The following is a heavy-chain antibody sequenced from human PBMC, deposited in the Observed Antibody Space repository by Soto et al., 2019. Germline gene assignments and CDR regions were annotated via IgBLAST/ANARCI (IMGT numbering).Heavy chain of an antibody. CDR3: ARLLATVGFDY. J-gene: IGHJ4*02. Sequence: SETLSLTCTVSGGSISSSSYYWGWIRQPPGKGLEWIGSIYYSGSTYYNPSLKSRVTISVDTSKNQFSLKLSSVTAADTAVYYCARLLATVGFDYWGQGTLVTVSS. CDR1: GGSISSSSYY. CDR2: IYYSGST. V-gene: IGHV4-39*01. D-gene: IGHD5-18*01.